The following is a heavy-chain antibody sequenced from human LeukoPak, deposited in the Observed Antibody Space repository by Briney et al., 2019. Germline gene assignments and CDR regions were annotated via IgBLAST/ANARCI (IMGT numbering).Heavy chain of an antibody. CDR1: KFTLSSYG. CDR3: ARDRGYSYAHPLDY. Sequence: GRSLRLSCAASKFTLSSYGMHWVRQTPGKGPEWVANMWAVKWSDGNDKFYADSVKGRFTISRDNSHNTLYLQMNSLRAEDTAVYYCARDRGYSYAHPLDYWGQGTLVTVSS. J-gene: IGHJ4*02. CDR2: KWSDGNDK. D-gene: IGHD5-18*01. V-gene: IGHV3-33*01.